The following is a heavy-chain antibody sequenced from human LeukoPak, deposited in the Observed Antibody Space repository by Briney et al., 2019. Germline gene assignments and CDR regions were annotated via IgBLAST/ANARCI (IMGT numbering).Heavy chain of an antibody. CDR1: GGSFSGYY. CDR3: ARNRRSSGSYGY. V-gene: IGHV4-34*01. Sequence: PSETLSLTCAVYGGSFSGYYWSWIRQPPGKGLEWIGEINHSGSTNYNPSLKSRVTISVDTSKNQFSLKLSSVTAADTAVYYCARNRRSSGSYGYWGQGTLVTVSS. D-gene: IGHD1-26*01. CDR2: INHSGST. J-gene: IGHJ4*02.